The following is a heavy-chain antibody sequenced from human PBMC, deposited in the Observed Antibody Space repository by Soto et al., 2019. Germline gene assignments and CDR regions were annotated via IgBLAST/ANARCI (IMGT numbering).Heavy chain of an antibody. CDR3: AKGLRFMEH. V-gene: IGHV3-30-3*02. J-gene: IGHJ4*02. D-gene: IGHD1-1*01. CDR1: GFTFSSYA. Sequence: SLRLSCVASGFTFSSYALHWVHQAPGKGLEWVALISNDGMNTFYADSVKGRMTVSRDKAEKTMYLQMNSLTAEDTAVYYCAKGLRFMEHWGQGTVVTVYS. CDR2: ISNDGMNT.